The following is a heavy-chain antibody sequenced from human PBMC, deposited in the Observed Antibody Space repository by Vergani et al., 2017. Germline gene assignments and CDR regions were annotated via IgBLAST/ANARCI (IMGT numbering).Heavy chain of an antibody. V-gene: IGHV1-46*01. D-gene: IGHD2-2*01. CDR2: INPSGGST. CDR1: GYTFTSYY. J-gene: IGHJ6*02. Sequence: QVQLVQSGAEVKKPGASVKVSCKASGYTFTSYYMHWVRQAPGQGLEWMGIINPSGGSTSYAQKFQGRVTMTRDTSTITVYMEVSSLRSEDTAVYYCAIDYCSSTSCYFSMDVWGQGTTVTVSS. CDR3: AIDYCSSTSCYFSMDV.